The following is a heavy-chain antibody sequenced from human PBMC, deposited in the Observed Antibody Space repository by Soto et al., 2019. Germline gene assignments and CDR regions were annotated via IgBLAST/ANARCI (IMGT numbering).Heavy chain of an antibody. CDR3: AKAANGWFSAFDI. CDR1: GFTFSSYA. Sequence: EVQLLESGGGLVQPGGSLRLSCAASGFTFSSYAMSWVRQAPGKGLEWVSAISGSGGTTYYADSVKGRFTFSRDNSKHTRYLQMNSLRAEDTAVYYCAKAANGWFSAFDIWGQGTMVTVSS. V-gene: IGHV3-23*01. D-gene: IGHD6-19*01. CDR2: ISGSGGTT. J-gene: IGHJ3*02.